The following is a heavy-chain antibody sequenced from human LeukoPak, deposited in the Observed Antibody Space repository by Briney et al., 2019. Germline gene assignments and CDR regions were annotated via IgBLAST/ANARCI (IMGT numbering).Heavy chain of an antibody. J-gene: IGHJ4*02. V-gene: IGHV3-30*18. CDR1: GFTFSGYD. CDR2: ISYDGSNK. Sequence: QTGGSLRLSCAASGFTFSGYDMHWVRQAPGKGLEWVAVISYDGSNKYYADSVKGRFTISRDNSKNTLFLQMNSLRAEDTAVYYCAKAPVTTCSGAYCYPFDYWSQGTLVTVSS. D-gene: IGHD2-15*01. CDR3: AKAPVTTCSGAYCYPFDY.